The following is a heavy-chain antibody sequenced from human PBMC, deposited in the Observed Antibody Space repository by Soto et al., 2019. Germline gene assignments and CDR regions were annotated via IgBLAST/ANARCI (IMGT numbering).Heavy chain of an antibody. V-gene: IGHV3-30*03. Sequence: QTGGSLRLSCETSAFTFRSYGMHWVRQAPGKGLQWVASISFDGSNKYYADSVKGRFTISRDTSKNTLYLQTNSLRAEDTAVYYCARDLTLGMHYNYYYGMDVWGQATTVTVSS. CDR2: ISFDGSNK. CDR3: ARDLTLGMHYNYYYGMDV. D-gene: IGHD7-27*01. CDR1: AFTFRSYG. J-gene: IGHJ6*02.